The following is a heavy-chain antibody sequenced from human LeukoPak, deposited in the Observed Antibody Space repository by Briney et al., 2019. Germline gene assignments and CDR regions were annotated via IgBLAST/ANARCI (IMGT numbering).Heavy chain of an antibody. J-gene: IGHJ4*02. CDR2: ISWDGGST. D-gene: IGHD1-26*01. CDR3: AKDTGIVGDRALRG. V-gene: IGHV3-43D*04. CDR1: GFTFDDYA. Sequence: GGSLRLSCAASGFTFDDYAMHWVRQAPGKGLEWVSLISWDGGSTYYADSVKGRFTISRDNSKNSLYLQMNSLRAEDTALYYCAKDTGIVGDRALRGWGQGTLVTVSS.